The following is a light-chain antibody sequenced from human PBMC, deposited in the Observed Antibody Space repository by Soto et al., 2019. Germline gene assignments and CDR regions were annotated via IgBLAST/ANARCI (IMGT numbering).Light chain of an antibody. Sequence: QSALTQPASVSGSPGQSFTISCTGTSSDVGSYNLVSWYQQHPGKAPNLIIYEGSKRPSGVSNRFSGSKSGNTASLTISGLQAEDEADYYCCSYAGSSTWVFGGGTKLTVL. V-gene: IGLV2-23*01. J-gene: IGLJ3*02. CDR1: SSDVGSYNL. CDR3: CSYAGSSTWV. CDR2: EGS.